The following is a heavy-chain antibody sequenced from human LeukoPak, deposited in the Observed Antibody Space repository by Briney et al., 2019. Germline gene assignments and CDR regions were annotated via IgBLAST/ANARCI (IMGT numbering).Heavy chain of an antibody. J-gene: IGHJ5*02. CDR3: ARRDYYDIGPFDP. CDR1: GYSFTSYW. V-gene: IGHV5-51*01. CDR2: IYPGDSDT. Sequence: VESLKISCKGSGYSFTSYWIAWVRQMPGKGLEWMGFIYPGDSDTRYSPSFQGQVTISADKSINTAYLQWGSLKASDTAMYYCARRDYYDIGPFDPWGQGTLVTVSS. D-gene: IGHD3-22*01.